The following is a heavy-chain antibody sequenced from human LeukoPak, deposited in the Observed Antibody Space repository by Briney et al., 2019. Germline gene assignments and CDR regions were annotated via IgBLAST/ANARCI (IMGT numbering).Heavy chain of an antibody. Sequence: GRSLRPSCAPSGFTFSSYTMHWVRQAPGKGLEGVAFVLYGGRDHYYADSVKGRFTISRDNSKNTVYLQMNSLTVEDTAVYYCARDVQSGSLDPWGQGTLVTVSS. V-gene: IGHV3-30*04. D-gene: IGHD3-3*01. J-gene: IGHJ5*02. CDR3: ARDVQSGSLDP. CDR1: GFTFSSYT. CDR2: VLYGGRDH.